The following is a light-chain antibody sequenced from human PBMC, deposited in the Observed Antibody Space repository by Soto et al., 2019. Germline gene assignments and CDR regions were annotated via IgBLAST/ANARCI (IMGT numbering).Light chain of an antibody. CDR2: DAS. CDR1: QSVSSSY. V-gene: IGKV3D-20*02. CDR3: QQRADWPPT. Sequence: EIVLTQSPGALSLSPVERATLSCRASQSVSSSYLAWYQQKPGQAPRLLIFDASNTATGIPARFSGSGSGTDFTLTISSLEAEDFAVYFCQQRADWPPTFGQGTKVDIK. J-gene: IGKJ1*01.